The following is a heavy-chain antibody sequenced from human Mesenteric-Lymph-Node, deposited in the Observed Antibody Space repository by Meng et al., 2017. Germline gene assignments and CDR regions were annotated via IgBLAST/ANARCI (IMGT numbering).Heavy chain of an antibody. Sequence: SQTLSLTCDVSGYSISNNYYWGWVRQSPGKGLEWIGSIYHSGTTYYNPSLKSRVTMSVDTSKNQFSLKLYSVTAADTAVYYCARATINYYGSGNDAFDIWGQGTMVTVSS. J-gene: IGHJ3*02. CDR3: ARATINYYGSGNDAFDI. D-gene: IGHD3-10*01. V-gene: IGHV4-38-2*01. CDR1: GYSISNNYY. CDR2: IYHSGTT.